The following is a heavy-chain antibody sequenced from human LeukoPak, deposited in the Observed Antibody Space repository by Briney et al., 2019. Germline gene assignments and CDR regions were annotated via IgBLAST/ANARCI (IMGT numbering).Heavy chain of an antibody. CDR1: GGSFSGYY. Sequence: PSETLSLTCAVYGGSFSGYYWSWIRQPPGKGLEWIGEINHSGSTNYNPSLKSRVTISVDTSKNQFSLKLSSVTAADTAVYYCASGRRSGWYYFDYWGQGTLVTVSS. V-gene: IGHV4-34*01. J-gene: IGHJ4*02. CDR3: ASGRRSGWYYFDY. CDR2: INHSGST. D-gene: IGHD6-19*01.